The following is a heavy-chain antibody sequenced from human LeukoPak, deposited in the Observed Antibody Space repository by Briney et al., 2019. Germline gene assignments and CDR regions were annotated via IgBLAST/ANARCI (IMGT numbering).Heavy chain of an antibody. D-gene: IGHD3-10*01. CDR3: ARDGGGTMVRGYYYYGMDV. Sequence: PGGSLRLSCAASGFTVSSNYMSWVRQAPGKGLEWVSVIYSGGSTYYADSVKGRFTISRDNSKNTLYLQMNSLRAEDTAVYYCARDGGGTMVRGYYYYGMDVWGQGTTVTVSS. J-gene: IGHJ6*02. V-gene: IGHV3-66*01. CDR1: GFTVSSNY. CDR2: IYSGGST.